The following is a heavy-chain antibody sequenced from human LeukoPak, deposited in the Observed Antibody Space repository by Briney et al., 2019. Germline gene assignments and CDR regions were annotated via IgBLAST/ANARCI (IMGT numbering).Heavy chain of an antibody. D-gene: IGHD4-17*01. CDR2: ISYDGSNK. CDR3: AKVTVTTEFDY. CDR1: GVTFSSYG. J-gene: IGHJ4*02. V-gene: IGHV3-30*18. Sequence: PGRSLRLSCAASGVTFSSYGMHSVRQAPGKGLEWVAVISYDGSNKYYADSVKGRFTISRDNSKNTLYLQMNSLRAEDTAVYYCAKVTVTTEFDYWGQGTLVTVSS.